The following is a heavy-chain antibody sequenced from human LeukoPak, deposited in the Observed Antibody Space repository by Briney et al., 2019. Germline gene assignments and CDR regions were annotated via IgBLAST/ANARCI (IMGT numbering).Heavy chain of an antibody. CDR1: GGSISSGSYY. V-gene: IGHV4-61*02. CDR3: ARDGSGSSGYYDAFDI. D-gene: IGHD3-22*01. J-gene: IGHJ3*02. Sequence: SETLSLTCTVSGGSISSGSYYWSWIRQPAGKGLEWIGRTYTSGSTNYNPSLKSRVTISVDTSKNQFSLKLSSVTAADTAVHYCARDGSGSSGYYDAFDIWGQGTMVTVSS. CDR2: TYTSGST.